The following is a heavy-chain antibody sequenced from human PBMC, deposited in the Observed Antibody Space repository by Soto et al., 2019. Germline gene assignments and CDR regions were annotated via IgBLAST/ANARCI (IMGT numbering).Heavy chain of an antibody. Sequence: RSQTLSLTCAISGDSVSSNSAAWNWIRQSPSRGLEWLGRTYYRSKWYNDYAVSVKSRITINPDTSKNQFSLQLNSVTPEDTAVYYCVRSITIFGVVTYYFDYWGQGTLVTVSS. J-gene: IGHJ4*02. V-gene: IGHV6-1*01. CDR3: VRSITIFGVVTYYFDY. CDR1: GDSVSSNSAA. CDR2: TYYRSKWYN. D-gene: IGHD3-3*01.